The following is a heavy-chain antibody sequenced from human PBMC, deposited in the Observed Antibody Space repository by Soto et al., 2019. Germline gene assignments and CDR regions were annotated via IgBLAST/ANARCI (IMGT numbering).Heavy chain of an antibody. V-gene: IGHV3-11*01. Sequence: PGGSLRLSCAASGFTFSDYYMSWIRQAPGKGLEWVSYISSSGSTIYYADSVKGRFTISRDNAKNSLYLQMNSLRAEDTAVYYCARTIPYYYDSSGYCDYWGQGTLVTVSS. CDR2: ISSSGSTI. CDR3: ARTIPYYYDSSGYCDY. J-gene: IGHJ4*02. CDR1: GFTFSDYY. D-gene: IGHD3-22*01.